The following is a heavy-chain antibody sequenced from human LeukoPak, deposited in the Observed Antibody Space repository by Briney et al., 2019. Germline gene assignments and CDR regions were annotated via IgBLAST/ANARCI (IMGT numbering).Heavy chain of an antibody. CDR3: ARGFRGGYGNFDY. CDR1: GGTFSSYA. CDR2: IIPIFGTA. D-gene: IGHD5-12*01. V-gene: IGHV1-69*13. J-gene: IGHJ4*02. Sequence: SVKVSCKASGGTFSSYAISWVRQAPGQGLKWMEGIIPIFGTANYAQKFQGRVTITADESTSTAYMELSSLRSEDTAVCYCARGFRGGYGNFDYWGQGTLVTVSS.